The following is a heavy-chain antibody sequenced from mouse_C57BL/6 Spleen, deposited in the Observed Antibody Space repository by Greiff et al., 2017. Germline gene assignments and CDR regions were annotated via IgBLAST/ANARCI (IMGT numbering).Heavy chain of an antibody. CDR3: ARMRTVPSDGYFDV. J-gene: IGHJ1*03. CDR1: GFSLSTFGMG. CDR2: IWWDDDK. V-gene: IGHV8-8*01. D-gene: IGHD1-1*01. Sequence: QVTLQVSGPGILQPSQSLSLSCSFSGFSLSTFGMGVGWLRNPPGQGLVWLAHIWWDDDKYYNPALKSRLTISKATSKKQVCLTIADVDTADTATYDCARMRTVPSDGYFDVWGTGTTVTVSS.